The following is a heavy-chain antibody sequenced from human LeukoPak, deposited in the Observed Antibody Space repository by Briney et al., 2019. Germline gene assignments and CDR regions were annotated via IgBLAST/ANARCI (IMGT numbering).Heavy chain of an antibody. Sequence: GESLKISCKGSGYSFTGYWIGWVRQMPGKGLEWTGIIYPGDSDTRYSPSFQGQVTISADKSISTAYLQWSSLKASDTAMYYCARRGHYYDSSGYNWFDPWGQGTLVTVSS. CDR3: ARRGHYYDSSGYNWFDP. CDR2: IYPGDSDT. CDR1: GYSFTGYW. J-gene: IGHJ5*02. D-gene: IGHD3-22*01. V-gene: IGHV5-51*01.